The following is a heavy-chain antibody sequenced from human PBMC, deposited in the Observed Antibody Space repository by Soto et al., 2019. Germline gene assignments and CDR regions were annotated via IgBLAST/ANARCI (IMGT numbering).Heavy chain of an antibody. CDR1: GGSISSSSYY. CDR3: EAAAEKDAFDI. J-gene: IGHJ3*02. Sequence: QLQLQESGPGLVKPSETLSLTCTVSGGSISSSSYYWGWIRQPPGKGLEWIGSIYYSGSTYYKPSLKGRVTIYVDTSKIQFALMLSSVTAADAAVYYCEAAAEKDAFDIWGQGTMVTVSS. V-gene: IGHV4-39*01. CDR2: IYYSGST. D-gene: IGHD6-13*01.